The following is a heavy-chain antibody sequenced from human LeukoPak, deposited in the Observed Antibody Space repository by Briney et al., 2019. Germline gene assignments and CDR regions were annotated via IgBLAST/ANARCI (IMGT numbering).Heavy chain of an antibody. J-gene: IGHJ4*02. CDR1: GFTFDDYA. CDR2: ISWNSGSI. CDR3: AQSGGYDDY. V-gene: IGHV3-9*01. Sequence: GGSLRLSCAASGFTFDDYAMHWVRQAPGKGLEWVSGISWNSGSIGYADSVKGRFTISRDNAKNSLYLQMNGLRAEDTALYYCAQSGGYDDYWGQGTLVTVSS. D-gene: IGHD5-12*01.